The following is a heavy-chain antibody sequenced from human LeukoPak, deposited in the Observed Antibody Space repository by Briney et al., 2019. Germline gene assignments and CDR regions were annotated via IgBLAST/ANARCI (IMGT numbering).Heavy chain of an antibody. Sequence: GGSLRLSCAASGFTFDDYAMHWVRQAPGKGLEWVSGISWNSGSIGYADSAKGRFTISRDNANNSLYLQMNSLRAEDTAVYYCARDGSEYYDILTGYTAPFFDYWGQGTLVTVSS. CDR2: ISWNSGSI. CDR1: GFTFDDYA. V-gene: IGHV3-9*01. CDR3: ARDGSEYYDILTGYTAPFFDY. J-gene: IGHJ4*02. D-gene: IGHD3-9*01.